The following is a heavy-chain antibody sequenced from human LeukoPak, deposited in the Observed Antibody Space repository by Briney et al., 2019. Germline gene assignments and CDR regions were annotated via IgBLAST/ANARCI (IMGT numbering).Heavy chain of an antibody. D-gene: IGHD3-22*01. J-gene: IGHJ4*02. V-gene: IGHV4-34*01. CDR1: GGSFSGYY. CDR2: INHSGST. Sequence: SETLSLTCAVYGGSFSGYYWGWIRQPPGKGLEWIGEINHSGSTNYNPSLKSRVTISVDTSKNQFSLKLSSVTAADTAVYYCARYGYYYGLTSCLDYWGQGTLVTVSS. CDR3: ARYGYYYGLTSCLDY.